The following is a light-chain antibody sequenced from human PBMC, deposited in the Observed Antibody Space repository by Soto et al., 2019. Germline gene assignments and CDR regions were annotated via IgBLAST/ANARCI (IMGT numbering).Light chain of an antibody. CDR1: SGHSSYA. V-gene: IGLV4-69*01. CDR2: LNSDGSH. Sequence: QPVLTQSPSASASLGASVKITCTLSSGHSSYAIAWHQQQPEKGPRYLMKLNSDGSHSKGDGIPDRFSGSSSGAERYLTISSLQSEDEADYYCQTWGTGIHYVFGTGTNSPS. CDR3: QTWGTGIHYV. J-gene: IGLJ1*01.